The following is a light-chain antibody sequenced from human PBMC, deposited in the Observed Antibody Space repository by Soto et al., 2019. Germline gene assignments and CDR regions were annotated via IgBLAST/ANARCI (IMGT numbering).Light chain of an antibody. J-gene: IGLJ2*01. Sequence: QSVLTQPPSASGTPGQRVSISCSGGSSNIGTNTVNWYQHLPGTAPKLLIFSNDERPSGVPDRFSGSKSGTSASRAISGLHSDDEADYYCATWDDSLNGVVFGGGTKVTVL. CDR1: SSNIGTNT. CDR2: SND. V-gene: IGLV1-44*01. CDR3: ATWDDSLNGVV.